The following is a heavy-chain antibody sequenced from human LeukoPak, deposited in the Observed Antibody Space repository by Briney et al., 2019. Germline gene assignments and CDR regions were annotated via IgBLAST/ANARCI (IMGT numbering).Heavy chain of an antibody. D-gene: IGHD2-2*01. CDR1: GFTFSNAW. Sequence: GGSLRLSCAASGFTFSNAWMSWVRQAPGKGLEWVGRIKSKTDGGTTDYAAPVKGRFTISRDDSKNTLYLQMNSLKTEDTAVYYCTTDLVAIVVVGGMDVWGQGTTVTVSS. CDR2: IKSKTDGGTT. V-gene: IGHV3-15*01. CDR3: TTDLVAIVVVGGMDV. J-gene: IGHJ6*02.